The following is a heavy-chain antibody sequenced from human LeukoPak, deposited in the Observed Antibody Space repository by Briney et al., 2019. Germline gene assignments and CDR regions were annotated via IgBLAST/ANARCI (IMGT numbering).Heavy chain of an antibody. J-gene: IGHJ4*02. D-gene: IGHD2-15*01. CDR2: ISFDGRNT. V-gene: IGHV3-30*04. Sequence: GTSLRLSCSASGFTFSNYAMHWVRQAPGRGLEWVAVISFDGRNTHYADSLKGRFTISRDKSKNTLYLEMSGLRPEDTAVYCCARDAYCRGGSCYHFDYWGQGTLVTVSS. CDR3: ARDAYCRGGSCYHFDY. CDR1: GFTFSNYA.